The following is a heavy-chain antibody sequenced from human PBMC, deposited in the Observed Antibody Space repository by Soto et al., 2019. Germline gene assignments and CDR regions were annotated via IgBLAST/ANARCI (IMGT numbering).Heavy chain of an antibody. Sequence: QVQLPQWGAGLLKPSETLSLTCAVYGRSFRGYYWSWIRQPPGKGLELIGEINNSGSTNYNPSLKSLFTISVEPSKIHFCLNRSYVAAAATAVYYCARNYGGSGAFDIWGKGTMVTVSS. V-gene: IGHV4-34*01. CDR2: INNSGST. CDR3: ARNYGGSGAFDI. J-gene: IGHJ3*02. D-gene: IGHD3-10*01. CDR1: GRSFRGYY.